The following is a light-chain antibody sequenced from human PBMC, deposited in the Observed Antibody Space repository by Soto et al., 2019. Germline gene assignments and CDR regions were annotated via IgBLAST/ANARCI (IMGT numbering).Light chain of an antibody. J-gene: IGLJ1*01. Sequence: QSVLTQPPSASVSPGQSVTISCTGTSSDVGAYNYVSWYPQLPGKAPKLIIYEVSKRPSGVPDRFPGSKSGNTASLTVSGLQAEDEADYYCTSYAGTYSFFYVFGTGTKVTVL. V-gene: IGLV2-8*01. CDR2: EVS. CDR3: TSYAGTYSFFYV. CDR1: SSDVGAYNY.